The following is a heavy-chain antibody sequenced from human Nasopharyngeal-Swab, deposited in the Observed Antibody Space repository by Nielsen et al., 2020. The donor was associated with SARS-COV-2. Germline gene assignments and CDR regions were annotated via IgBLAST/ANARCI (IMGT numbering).Heavy chain of an antibody. CDR1: GGTFSSYA. CDR2: IIPIFGTA. Sequence: SVKVSCKASGGTFSSYAISWVRQAPGQGLEWMGGIIPIFGTANYAQKFQGRVTITADESTSTAYMELNSLRSEDTAVYYCARGEGSYTRSFDYWGQGTLVTVSS. D-gene: IGHD1-26*01. V-gene: IGHV1-69*13. J-gene: IGHJ4*02. CDR3: ARGEGSYTRSFDY.